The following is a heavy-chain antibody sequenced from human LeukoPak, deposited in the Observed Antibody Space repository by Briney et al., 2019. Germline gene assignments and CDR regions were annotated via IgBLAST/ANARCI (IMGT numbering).Heavy chain of an antibody. J-gene: IGHJ4*02. CDR1: GFTFSDYY. Sequence: GGSLRLSCAASGFTFSDYYMSWIRQAPGKGLEWVSSLNSGGSTVWYADSVKGRFTISRDNAKNSMYLQMNNLRAEDTAVYYCARGALITFGGVIPYYFDYWGQGNLVTVSS. D-gene: IGHD3-16*02. CDR3: ARGALITFGGVIPYYFDY. CDR2: LNSGGSTV. V-gene: IGHV3-11*01.